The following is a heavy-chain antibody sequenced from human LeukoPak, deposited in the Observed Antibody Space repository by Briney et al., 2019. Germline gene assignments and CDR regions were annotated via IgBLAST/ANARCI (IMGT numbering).Heavy chain of an antibody. J-gene: IGHJ4*02. D-gene: IGHD3-22*01. CDR1: GGTFSSYA. CDR3: ARESTDYYDSSGYYYGPVY. Sequence: SVKVSCKASGGTFSSYAISWVRQAPGQGLEWMGGIIPIFGTANYAQKFQGRVTITADESTSTAYMELSNLRSEDTAVYYCARESTDYYDSSGYYYGPVYWGQGTLVTVPS. V-gene: IGHV1-69*13. CDR2: IIPIFGTA.